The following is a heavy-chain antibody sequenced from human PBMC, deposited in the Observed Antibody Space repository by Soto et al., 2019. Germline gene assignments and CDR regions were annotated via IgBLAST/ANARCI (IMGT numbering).Heavy chain of an antibody. CDR2: ISAYNGKT. CDR1: GYTFSSYG. CDR3: ARGGDVNYYHGMDV. Sequence: QVQLVQSGGEVKKPGASVKLSCTASGYTFSSYGISWVRQAPGQGLEWMGWISAYNGKTNYAQNVQGRVTMTTDTSSRTAYMDLRSMRSDATSVYYCARGGDVNYYHGMDVGGQGTTVTVS. J-gene: IGHJ6*02. V-gene: IGHV1-18*01. D-gene: IGHD5-12*01.